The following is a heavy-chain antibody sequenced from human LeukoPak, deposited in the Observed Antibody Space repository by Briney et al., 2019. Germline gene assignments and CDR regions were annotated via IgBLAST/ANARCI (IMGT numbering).Heavy chain of an antibody. Sequence: SETLPLTCTVSGDSISSSSYYWGWIRQPPGKGLEWIGEINHSGSTNYNPSLKSRVTISVDTSKNQFSLKLSSVTAADTAVYYCAAGYPISEYSSSWYVNWFDPWGQGTLVTVSS. D-gene: IGHD6-13*01. J-gene: IGHJ5*02. CDR3: AAGYPISEYSSSWYVNWFDP. V-gene: IGHV4-39*07. CDR2: INHSGST. CDR1: GDSISSSSYY.